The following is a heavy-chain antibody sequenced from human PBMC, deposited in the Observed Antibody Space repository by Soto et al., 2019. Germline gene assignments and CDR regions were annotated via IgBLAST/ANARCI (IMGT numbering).Heavy chain of an antibody. Sequence: QVQLQESGPGLVKPSQTLSLSCTVSGGSISSAAYYWYWIRQHPGEGLEWIGFMYYDASTYYNPSLKSRVTISIDTSKNKLSLKLSSVTAADTTVDYCARGREVPGHDRIYYYGVDVWGQVTTVTVSS. CDR3: ARGREVPGHDRIYYYGVDV. J-gene: IGHJ6*02. CDR2: MYYDAST. CDR1: GGSISSAAYY. V-gene: IGHV4-31*03. D-gene: IGHD5-12*01.